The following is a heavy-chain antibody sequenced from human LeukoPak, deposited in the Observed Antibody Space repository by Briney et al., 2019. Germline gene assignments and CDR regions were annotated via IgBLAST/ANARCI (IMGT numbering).Heavy chain of an antibody. V-gene: IGHV4-34*01. CDR3: ARQLNPHKLPSLRVYYMDV. J-gene: IGHJ6*03. D-gene: IGHD2-15*01. CDR2: INHSGST. CDR1: GGSFSGYY. Sequence: KSSETPSLTCAVYGGSFSGYYWSWIRQPPGKGLEWIGEINHSGSTNYNPSLKSRVTISVDTSKNQFSLKLSSVTAADTAVYYCARQLNPHKLPSLRVYYMDVWGKGTTVTMSS.